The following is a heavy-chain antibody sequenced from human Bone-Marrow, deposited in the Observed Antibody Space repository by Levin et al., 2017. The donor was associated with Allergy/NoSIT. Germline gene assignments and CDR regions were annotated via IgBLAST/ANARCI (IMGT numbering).Heavy chain of an antibody. D-gene: IGHD5-18*01. V-gene: IGHV7-4-1*02. CDR1: GHTFTSFA. J-gene: IGHJ4*02. CDR2: INTNTGNP. CDR3: AREYSYGFLDYFDS. Sequence: GGSLRLSCKASGHTFTSFAMHWVRQAPGQGLEWMGWINTNTGNPTYAQDFTGRFVFSLDTSVSTTYLQISSLEAEDTAVYYCAREYSYGFLDYFDSWGQGTLVTVSS.